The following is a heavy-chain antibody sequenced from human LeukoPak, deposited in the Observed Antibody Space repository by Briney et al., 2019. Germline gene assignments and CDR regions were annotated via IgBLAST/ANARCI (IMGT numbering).Heavy chain of an antibody. CDR1: GYTFTGYY. J-gene: IGHJ6*02. CDR3: AREYYDILTGYENYYYYGMDV. CDR2: INPNSGGT. Sequence: ASVEVSCKASGYTFTGYYMHWVRQAPGQGLEWMGWINPNSGGTNYAQKFQGRVTMTRDTSISTAYMELSRLRSDDTAVYYCAREYYDILTGYENYYYYGMDVWGQGTTVTVSS. D-gene: IGHD3-9*01. V-gene: IGHV1-2*02.